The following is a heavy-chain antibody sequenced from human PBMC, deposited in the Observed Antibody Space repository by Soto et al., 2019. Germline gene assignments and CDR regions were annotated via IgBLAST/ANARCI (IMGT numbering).Heavy chain of an antibody. V-gene: IGHV4-4*02. CDR2: IYHSGST. D-gene: IGHD3-22*01. J-gene: IGHJ6*02. CDR1: GGSISSSNW. CDR3: AKPHNYDSSGSSYTYYYYGMDV. Sequence: SETLSLTCAVSGGSISSSNWWSWVRQPPGKGLEWIGEIYHSGSTNYNPSLKSRVTISLDKSKNQFSLKLSSVTAADTAVYYCAKPHNYDSSGSSYTYYYYGMDVWGQGTTVTVSS.